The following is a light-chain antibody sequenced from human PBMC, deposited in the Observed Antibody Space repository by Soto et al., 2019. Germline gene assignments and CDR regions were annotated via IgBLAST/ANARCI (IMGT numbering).Light chain of an antibody. CDR3: GTWDNSLSGWV. J-gene: IGLJ3*02. Sequence: QSVLTQPPSVSAAPGQMVTISCSGSSSNIGSNYVSWFQHLPGTAHKLLIYEDDLRPSGIPDRFSGSKSGTSATLGIPGLQAGDEAVYYCGTWDNSLSGWVFGGGTKLTVL. CDR1: SSNIGSNY. CDR2: EDD. V-gene: IGLV1-51*02.